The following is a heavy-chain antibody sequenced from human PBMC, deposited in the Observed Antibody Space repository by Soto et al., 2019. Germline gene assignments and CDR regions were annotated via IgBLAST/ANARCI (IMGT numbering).Heavy chain of an antibody. D-gene: IGHD3-22*01. J-gene: IGHJ6*02. CDR1: GFTFSSYA. CDR2: ISGSGGST. Sequence: EVQLLESGGGLVQPGGSLRLSCAASGFTFSSYAMSWVRQAPGKGLEWVSAISGSGGSTYYADSVKGRFTISRDNSKNTLYLQMNNLRAEDTDVYYCAKAASDSSGYYWIDYYYGMDVWGQGTTVTVSS. V-gene: IGHV3-23*01. CDR3: AKAASDSSGYYWIDYYYGMDV.